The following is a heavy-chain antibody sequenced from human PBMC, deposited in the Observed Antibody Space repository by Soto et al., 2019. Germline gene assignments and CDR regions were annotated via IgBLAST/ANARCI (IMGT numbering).Heavy chain of an antibody. V-gene: IGHV4-31*03. CDR3: ARGGMGDCSSTSCYKGHYYYGMDV. CDR1: GGSISSGGYY. D-gene: IGHD2-2*02. Sequence: PSETPSLTCTVSGGSISSGGYYWSWIRQHPGKGLEWIGYIYYSGSTYYNPSLKSRVTISVDTSKNQFSLKLSSVTAADTAVYYCARGGMGDCSSTSCYKGHYYYGMDVWGQGTTVTVSS. CDR2: IYYSGST. J-gene: IGHJ6*02.